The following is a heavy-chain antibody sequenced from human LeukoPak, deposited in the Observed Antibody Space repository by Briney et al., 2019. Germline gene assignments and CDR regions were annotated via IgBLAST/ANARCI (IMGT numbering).Heavy chain of an antibody. V-gene: IGHV4-39*01. D-gene: IGHD3-10*01. J-gene: IGHJ6*03. CDR2: IYYSGGA. Sequence: PSETLSLTCTVSGGSINSSSHYWGWIRQPPGKGLEWIGTIYYSGGAYYNPSLKSRVTISVDTSKNQFSLKLSSVTAADTAVYYCARHRYYYRSGSYYGAPYYMDVWGKGTTVTISS. CDR3: ARHRYYYRSGSYYGAPYYMDV. CDR1: GGSINSSSHY.